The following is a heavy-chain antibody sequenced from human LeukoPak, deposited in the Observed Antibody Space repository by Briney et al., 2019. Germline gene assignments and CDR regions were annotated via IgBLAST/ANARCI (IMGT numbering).Heavy chain of an antibody. CDR1: EYTLTELS. CDR2: FDPEEGET. D-gene: IGHD1-26*01. Sequence: ASVKVSCKVYEYTLTELSIHWVRQAPGKGLEWMGGFDPEEGETIYAQKFQGRVTMTEDTSTDTIYMDLSSLRSEDTAVYYCATHLGRYFYYALDVWGQGTTVTVSS. CDR3: ATHLGRYFYYALDV. J-gene: IGHJ6*02. V-gene: IGHV1-24*01.